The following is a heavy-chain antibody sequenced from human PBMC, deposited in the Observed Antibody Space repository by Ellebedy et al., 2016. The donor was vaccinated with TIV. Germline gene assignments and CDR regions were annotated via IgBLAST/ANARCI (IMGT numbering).Heavy chain of an antibody. CDR3: ARHKDLGAPLDWFDP. CDR2: IYPGDSDT. J-gene: IGHJ5*02. CDR1: GYSYTSYW. Sequence: GESLKISCQGSGYSYTSYWISWVRQMPGKGLELMGIIYPGDSDTRYSPSFQGQVTISADKSISTAYLQWSSLKASDTAMYYCARHKDLGAPLDWFDPWGQGTLVTVSS. V-gene: IGHV5-51*01. D-gene: IGHD1-26*01.